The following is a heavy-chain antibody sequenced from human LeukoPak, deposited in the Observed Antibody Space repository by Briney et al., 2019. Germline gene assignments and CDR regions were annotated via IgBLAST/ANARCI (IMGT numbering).Heavy chain of an antibody. CDR1: GFTFSRYW. V-gene: IGHV3-7*01. J-gene: IGHJ4*02. D-gene: IGHD3-10*01. Sequence: GGSLRLSCVASGFTFSRYWMIWVRQAPGKGLEWVANIKEDGGEKYYVDSVKVRFTFSRDKAKNSLYLQMNSLRAEDKAVYYCAKSIGSMVEFLFVDYWGQGTLVTVSS. CDR2: IKEDGGEK. CDR3: AKSIGSMVEFLFVDY.